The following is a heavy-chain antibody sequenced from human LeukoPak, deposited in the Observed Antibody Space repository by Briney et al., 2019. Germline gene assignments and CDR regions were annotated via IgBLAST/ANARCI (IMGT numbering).Heavy chain of an antibody. Sequence: GGSLRLSCAASGFTFTTYGMHWVRQAPGKGLEWVAFIRYDGSDIYYADSVKGRFTISRDNSKNTLYLQMNSLRAEDTAVYYCAKDSGSNYYKTDYWGQGTLVTVSS. V-gene: IGHV3-30*02. J-gene: IGHJ4*02. CDR1: GFTFTTYG. D-gene: IGHD3-10*01. CDR3: AKDSGSNYYKTDY. CDR2: IRYDGSDI.